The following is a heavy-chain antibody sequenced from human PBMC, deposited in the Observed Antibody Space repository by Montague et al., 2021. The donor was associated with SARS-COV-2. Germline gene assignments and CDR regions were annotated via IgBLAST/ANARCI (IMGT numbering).Heavy chain of an antibody. D-gene: IGHD3-16*02. CDR1: GFTFSNYD. V-gene: IGHV3-48*03. J-gene: IGHJ3*02. CDR2: ISTSAYTT. CDR3: TRDYRSIVGDGLDI. Sequence: SLRLSCAASGFTFSNYDMNWVRQAPGKGPEWISYISTSAYTTPHAGFAKGRFTISRGNGKNSLYLQMNSLRVEDTAVYYCTRDYRSIVGDGLDIWGQGTKVTVSS.